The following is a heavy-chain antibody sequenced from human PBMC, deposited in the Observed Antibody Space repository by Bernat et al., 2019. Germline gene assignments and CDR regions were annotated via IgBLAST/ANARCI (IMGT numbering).Heavy chain of an antibody. V-gene: IGHV1-24*01. Sequence: QVQLVQSGAEVKKPGASVKVSCKVSGYTLTELSMHWVRQAPGKGLEWMGGFDPEDGETIYAQKFQGRVTMTKDTSTDTAYMELSSLRSEDTAVYYCATGLKRSRIWGYWGQGTLVTVSS. CDR3: ATGLKRSRIWGY. D-gene: IGHD2-15*01. J-gene: IGHJ4*02. CDR1: GYTLTELS. CDR2: FDPEDGET.